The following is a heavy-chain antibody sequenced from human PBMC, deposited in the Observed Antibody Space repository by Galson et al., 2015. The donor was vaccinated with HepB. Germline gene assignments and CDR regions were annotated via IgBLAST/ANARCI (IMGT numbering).Heavy chain of an antibody. V-gene: IGHV3-23*01. CDR3: ARDRANSGYYYYYMDV. CDR2: ITGGGDTT. CDR1: GFTFSSHA. D-gene: IGHD4/OR15-4a*01. J-gene: IGHJ6*03. Sequence: SLRLSCAASGFTFSSHAMSWVRQAPGKGLEWVSAITGGGDTTYYADSVKGRFTISRDNSKSTLYLQLNTLGAEDTAVYYCARDRANSGYYYYYMDVWGKGTTVIVSS.